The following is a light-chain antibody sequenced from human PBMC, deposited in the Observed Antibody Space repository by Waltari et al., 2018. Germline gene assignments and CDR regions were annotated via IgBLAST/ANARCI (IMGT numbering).Light chain of an antibody. CDR2: DNN. Sequence: QSVLTQPPSVSAAPGQKVTISCSGSSPNIWNNYVSWYQKFPGTAPKLLIYDNNKRPSGIPDRFSGSKSGTSATLGITGLQTGDEADYYCGTWDSSLSAGVFGGGTKLTVL. CDR1: SPNIWNNY. V-gene: IGLV1-51*01. CDR3: GTWDSSLSAGV. J-gene: IGLJ3*02.